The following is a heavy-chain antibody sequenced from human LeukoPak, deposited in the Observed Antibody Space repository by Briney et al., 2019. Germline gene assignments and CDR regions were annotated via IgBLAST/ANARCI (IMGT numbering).Heavy chain of an antibody. J-gene: IGHJ3*01. D-gene: IGHD3-9*01. CDR2: IGGDGGEK. CDR1: GFTFGDFA. V-gene: IGHV3-23*01. Sequence: PGGSLRLSCVGSGFTFGDFAMSWVRQAPGAGPEWVSVIGGDGGEKYYADFVKGRFTISRDNSENTMYLQMSSLRAEDTAVYYCAKDYFRRNGAYDAFDLWGHGTTVTVS. CDR3: AKDYFRRNGAYDAFDL.